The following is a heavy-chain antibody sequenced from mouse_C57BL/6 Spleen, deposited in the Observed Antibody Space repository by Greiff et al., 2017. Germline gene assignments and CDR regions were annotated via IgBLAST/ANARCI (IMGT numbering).Heavy chain of an antibody. V-gene: IGHV5-6*01. CDR2: ISSGGSYT. D-gene: IGHD2-4*01. Sequence: EVKLVESGGDLVKPGGSLKLSCAASGFTFSSYGMSWVRQTPDKRLEWVATISSGGSYTYYPDSVKGRFTISRDNAKNTLYLQMSSLKSEDTAMYYCARDYDVEYYFDYWGQGTTLTVSS. CDR3: ARDYDVEYYFDY. J-gene: IGHJ2*01. CDR1: GFTFSSYG.